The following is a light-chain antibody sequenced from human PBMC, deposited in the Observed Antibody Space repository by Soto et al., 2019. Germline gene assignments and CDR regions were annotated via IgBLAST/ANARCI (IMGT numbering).Light chain of an antibody. CDR3: QQYGSSPRT. CDR1: QSVSSSN. Sequence: EIVLTQSPGTLSLSPGERATLSCRASQSVSSSNVAWFQQKPGQAPRLLIYGASSRAADIPDRFSGSGSGADFTLTITRLEPEDFAVYYCQQYGSSPRTFGQGTKLEIK. J-gene: IGKJ2*01. V-gene: IGKV3-20*01. CDR2: GAS.